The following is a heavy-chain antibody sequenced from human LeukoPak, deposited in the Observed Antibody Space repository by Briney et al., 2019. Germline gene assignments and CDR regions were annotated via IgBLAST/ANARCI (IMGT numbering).Heavy chain of an antibody. CDR3: AAGYPRNNWFDP. CDR2: IIPIFGTA. J-gene: IGHJ5*02. V-gene: IGHV1-69*06. CDR1: GGTFSSYA. D-gene: IGHD5-12*01. Sequence: SVKVSCKASGGTFSSYAISWVRQAPGQGLEWMGGIIPIFGTANYAQKFQGRVTMTEDTSTDTAYMELSSLRSEDTAVYYCAAGYPRNNWFDPWGQGTLVTVSS.